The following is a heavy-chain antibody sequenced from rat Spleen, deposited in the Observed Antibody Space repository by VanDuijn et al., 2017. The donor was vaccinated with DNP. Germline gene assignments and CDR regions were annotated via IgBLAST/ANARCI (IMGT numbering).Heavy chain of an antibody. CDR2: INKDSRTI. D-gene: IGHD4-3*01. CDR3: VREKFGVDY. J-gene: IGHJ2*01. CDR1: GFNFNDYW. Sequence: EVKLVESGGGLVQPGRSLKLSCVASGFNFNDYWMGWVRQAPGKGLEWIGEINKDSRTIKYAPSLKDKFTVSRDNAQNTLYLQMSKVGSEDTAIYYCVREKFGVDYWGQGVMVTVSS. V-gene: IGHV4-2*01.